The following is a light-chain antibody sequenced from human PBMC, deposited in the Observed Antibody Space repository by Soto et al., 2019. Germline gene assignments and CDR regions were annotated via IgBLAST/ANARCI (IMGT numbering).Light chain of an antibody. V-gene: IGKV1-9*01. CDR3: QQLSTYPST. Sequence: IQLTQSPSSLSASVGDRVTITCRASQGIGSYLAWYQQKPGEAPKLLIFDASTLQSGVPSRFSGSGSGTDFTLTISSLQAEDFVTYYCQQLSTYPSTFGGGTKVDIK. CDR2: DAS. J-gene: IGKJ4*01. CDR1: QGIGSY.